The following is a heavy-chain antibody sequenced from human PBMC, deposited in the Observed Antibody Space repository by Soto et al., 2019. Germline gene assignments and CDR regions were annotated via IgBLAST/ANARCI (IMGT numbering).Heavy chain of an antibody. Sequence: GGSLRLSCAASGFTFSSYSMNWVRQAPGKGLEWVSYISSSSSTIYYADSVKGRFTISRDNAKNSLYLQMNSLRDEDTAVYYCAGCQMTNYYYYGMDVWGQGTTVTVSS. J-gene: IGHJ6*02. CDR2: ISSSSSTI. CDR1: GFTFSSYS. CDR3: AGCQMTNYYYYGMDV. D-gene: IGHD2-8*01. V-gene: IGHV3-48*02.